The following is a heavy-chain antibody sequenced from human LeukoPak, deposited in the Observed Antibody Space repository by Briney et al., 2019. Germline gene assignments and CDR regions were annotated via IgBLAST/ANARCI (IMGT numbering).Heavy chain of an antibody. Sequence: GGSLRLSCAASGFTFSRFWMSWVRQAPGKGLEWVSGIIGSGDITYYADSVKGRFTISRDNSKNTLYLQMSTLRADDTGVYYCARAARGYRYWGQGTLVTVSS. D-gene: IGHD5-12*01. J-gene: IGHJ4*02. V-gene: IGHV3-23*01. CDR1: GFTFSRFW. CDR2: IIGSGDIT. CDR3: ARAARGYRY.